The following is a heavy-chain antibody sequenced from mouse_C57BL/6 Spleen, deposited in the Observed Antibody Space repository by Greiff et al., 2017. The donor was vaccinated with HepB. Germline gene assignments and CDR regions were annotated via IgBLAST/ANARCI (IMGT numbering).Heavy chain of an antibody. V-gene: IGHV3-6*01. D-gene: IGHD4-1*01. Sequence: EVQLQESGPGLVKPSQSLSLTCSVTGYSITSGYYWNWIRQFPGNKLEWMGYISYDGSNNYNPSLKNRIPITRDTSKNQFFLKLNSVTTEDTATYYCAREELGLFAYWGQGTLVTVSA. CDR3: AREELGLFAY. CDR2: ISYDGSN. CDR1: GYSITSGYY. J-gene: IGHJ3*01.